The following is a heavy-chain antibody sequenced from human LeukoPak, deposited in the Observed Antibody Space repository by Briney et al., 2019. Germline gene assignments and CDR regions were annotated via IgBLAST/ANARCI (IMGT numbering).Heavy chain of an antibody. CDR1: GFTFNNYV. CDR3: VKDRSIAAPNNDFFDS. Sequence: GGSLRLSCAASGFTFNNYVMNWVRQAPGKGLEWVSAITDSSTSTYYADSVKGRFTISRDNSKNTLYLQMSSLRADDTAVYYCVKDRSIAAPNNDFFDSWGQGALVTVSS. J-gene: IGHJ4*02. CDR2: ITDSSTST. V-gene: IGHV3-23*01. D-gene: IGHD6-6*01.